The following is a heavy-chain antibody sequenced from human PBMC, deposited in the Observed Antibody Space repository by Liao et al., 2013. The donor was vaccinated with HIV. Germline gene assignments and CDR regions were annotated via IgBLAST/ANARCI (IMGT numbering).Heavy chain of an antibody. CDR2: ISYSGRT. CDR3: ARDIGDGDTFFDY. Sequence: QVQLQESGPGLVKPSETLSLTCTVSGASITNYYWAWIRQPPGKALEWIGYISYSGRTNYNPSLKSRVAISVDKSNKQVSLRLNSVAAADTAVYYCARDIGDGDTFFDYWGLGTLVTVSS. CDR1: GASITNYY. J-gene: IGHJ4*02. V-gene: IGHV4-59*01. D-gene: IGHD5-24*01.